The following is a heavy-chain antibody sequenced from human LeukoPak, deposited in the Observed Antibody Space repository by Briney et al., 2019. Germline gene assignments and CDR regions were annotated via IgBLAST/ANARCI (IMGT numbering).Heavy chain of an antibody. CDR2: ISFDGSNQ. D-gene: IGHD4-17*01. V-gene: IGHV3-30*18. Sequence: GGSLRLSCAASGFTFSSYAMNWVRQAPGKGLEWVAVISFDGSNQYYADSVKGRFTTYRDNFKNTVYLQMNSLRAEETAVYYCAKSHPPTVTTEEGEYLQHWGQGTLVTVSS. CDR1: GFTFSSYA. J-gene: IGHJ1*01. CDR3: AKSHPPTVTTEEGEYLQH.